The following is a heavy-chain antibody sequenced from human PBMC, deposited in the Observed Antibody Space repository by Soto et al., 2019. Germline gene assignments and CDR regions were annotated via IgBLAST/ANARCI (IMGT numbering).Heavy chain of an antibody. V-gene: IGHV1-69*13. CDR1: GGTFSSYA. CDR3: ARVVCAQNDYGGNSEVCAFDI. CDR2: IIPIFGTA. D-gene: IGHD4-17*01. Sequence: SVKVSCKASGGTFSSYAISWVRQAPGQGLEWMGGIIPIFGTANYAQKFQGRVTITADESTSTAYMELSSLRSEDTAVYYCARVVCAQNDYGGNSEVCAFDIWGQGTMVTVSS. J-gene: IGHJ3*02.